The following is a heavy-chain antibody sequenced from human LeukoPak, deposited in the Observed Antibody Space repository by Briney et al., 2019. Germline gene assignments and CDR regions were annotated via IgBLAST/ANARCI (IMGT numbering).Heavy chain of an antibody. CDR2: ISPGATYT. Sequence: GGSLRLSCAASGFTFNTYTMNWVRQAPGKGLEWVSSISPGATYTSYADPVKGRFIISRDDARNSLYLQMNSLRAEDTAVYYCARVFDIWGQGTMVSVSS. CDR1: GFTFNTYT. J-gene: IGHJ3*02. CDR3: ARVFDI. V-gene: IGHV3-21*01.